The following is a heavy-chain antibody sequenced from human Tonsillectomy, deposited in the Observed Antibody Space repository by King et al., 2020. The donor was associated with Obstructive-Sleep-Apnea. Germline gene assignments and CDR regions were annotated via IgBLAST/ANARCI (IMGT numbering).Heavy chain of an antibody. D-gene: IGHD3-9*01. CDR2: ISGGSGGST. CDR1: GFIFSSYA. J-gene: IGHJ4*02. Sequence: VQLVESGGGLVQPGGSLRLSCAASGFIFSSYAMTWVRQAPGKGLEWVSSISGGSGGSTYYADSVKDRFTISRDNSKNTLYLQMNSLRAEETAVYYCAKAPYDILTGYYIYFDYWGQGTLVTVSS. CDR3: AKAPYDILTGYYIYFDY. V-gene: IGHV3-23*04.